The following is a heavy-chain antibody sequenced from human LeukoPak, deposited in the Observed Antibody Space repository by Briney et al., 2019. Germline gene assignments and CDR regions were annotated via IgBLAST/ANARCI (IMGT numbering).Heavy chain of an antibody. CDR3: VRGEVTYSLDY. Sequence: GGSLRLSCAASGFTFSSYAMSWVRQAPGKGLEWVSGISGSGGSTYYADSVKGRYTISRDKAKTSLFLQMNSLRVDDTALYYCVRGEVTYSLDYWGQGTLVIVSA. J-gene: IGHJ4*02. D-gene: IGHD2-15*01. CDR1: GFTFSSYA. CDR2: ISGSGGST. V-gene: IGHV3-23*01.